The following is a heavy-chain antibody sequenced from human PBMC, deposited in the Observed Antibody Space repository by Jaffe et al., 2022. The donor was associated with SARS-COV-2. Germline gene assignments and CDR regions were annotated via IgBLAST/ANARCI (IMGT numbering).Heavy chain of an antibody. CDR2: IWYDGSNK. D-gene: IGHD2-21*02. J-gene: IGHJ3*02. Sequence: QVQLVESGGGVVQPGRSLRLSCAASGFTFSSYGMHWVRQAPGKGLEWVAVIWYDGSNKYYADSVKGRFTISRDNSKNTLYLQMNSLRAEDTAVYYCARWGQTPYCGGDCEGTPDAFDIWGQGTMVTVSS. CDR3: ARWGQTPYCGGDCEGTPDAFDI. CDR1: GFTFSSYG. V-gene: IGHV3-33*01.